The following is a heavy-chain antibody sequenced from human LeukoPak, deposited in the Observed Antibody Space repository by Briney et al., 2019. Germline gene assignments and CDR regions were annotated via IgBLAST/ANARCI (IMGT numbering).Heavy chain of an antibody. CDR3: ARDPGIAVAGTGYFYMDV. D-gene: IGHD6-19*01. J-gene: IGHJ6*03. CDR1: GGSFSGYH. V-gene: IGHV4-34*01. Sequence: SETLSLTCVVYGGSFSGYHWSWIRQSPGKGLEWIGEINHRGSTNYNPSLKSRVTISVDTSKNQFSLKLSSVTAADTAVYYCARDPGIAVAGTGYFYMDVWGKGTTVTVSS. CDR2: INHRGST.